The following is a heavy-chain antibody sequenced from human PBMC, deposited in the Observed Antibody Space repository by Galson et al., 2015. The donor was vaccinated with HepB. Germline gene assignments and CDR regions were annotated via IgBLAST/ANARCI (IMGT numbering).Heavy chain of an antibody. CDR2: ISHDGANR. D-gene: IGHD4-11*01. J-gene: IGHJ5*02. Sequence: SLRLSCAASGFTFSASAMHWVRQAPGKGPECVAGISHDGANRYQADSVKGRFTISRDNSENTLFLELNSLRAEDTAVYYCAKAAYSNIIIAGSSFGPWGKGTAVIVSS. CDR3: AKAAYSNIIIAGSSFGP. CDR1: GFTFSASA. V-gene: IGHV3-30*18.